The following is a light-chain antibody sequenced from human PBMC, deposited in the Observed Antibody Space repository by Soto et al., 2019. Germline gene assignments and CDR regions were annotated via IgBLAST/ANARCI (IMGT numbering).Light chain of an antibody. CDR1: QSINRD. J-gene: IGKJ1*01. CDR3: QQYNNWPPWT. V-gene: IGKV3-15*01. CDR2: GAS. Sequence: LMTQSPATLSVSPGEGVTLSCRASQSINRDLAWYQQKPGQAPRLLIYGASTRATVIPARFSGSGSGTEFTLTISSLQSEDFAVYFCQQYNNWPPWTFGQGTKVEVK.